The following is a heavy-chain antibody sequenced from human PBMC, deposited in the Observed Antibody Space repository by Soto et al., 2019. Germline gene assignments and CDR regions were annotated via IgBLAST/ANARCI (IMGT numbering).Heavy chain of an antibody. Sequence: ASVKVSCKASGYTFTSYGISWGREAPGQGLEWIGWISAYNGNTNYAQKLQGRVTMTTDTSTSTAYMDLRSLRYDDTAVYYCARVPDIVVVPAANRFDPWGQGTPVPVSS. CDR2: ISAYNGNT. CDR3: ARVPDIVVVPAANRFDP. D-gene: IGHD2-2*01. V-gene: IGHV1-18*01. CDR1: GYTFTSYG. J-gene: IGHJ5*02.